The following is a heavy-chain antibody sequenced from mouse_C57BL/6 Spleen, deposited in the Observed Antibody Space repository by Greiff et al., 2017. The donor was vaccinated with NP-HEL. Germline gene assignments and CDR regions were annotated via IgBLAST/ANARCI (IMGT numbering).Heavy chain of an antibody. CDR1: GYTFTSYT. CDR2: INPSSGYT. J-gene: IGHJ1*03. D-gene: IGHD3-3*01. CDR3: ARRGGTPYFEV. V-gene: IGHV1-4*01. Sequence: QVQLQQSGAELARPGASVKMSCKASGYTFTSYTMHWVKQRPGQGLEWIGYINPSSGYTKYNQKFKDKATLTADKSSSTAYMQLSSLTSEDSAVYYCARRGGTPYFEVWGTGSTGTASS.